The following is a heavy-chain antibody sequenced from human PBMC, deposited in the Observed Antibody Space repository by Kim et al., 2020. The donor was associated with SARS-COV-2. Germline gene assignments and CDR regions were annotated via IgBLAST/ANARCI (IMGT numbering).Heavy chain of an antibody. Sequence: SETLSLTCTVSGGSISSSSYYWGWIRQPPGKGLEWIGSIYYSGSTYYNPSLKSRVTISVDTSKNQFSLKLSSVTAADTAVYYCATEGYYYGSGSYGWFDPWGQGTLVTVSS. J-gene: IGHJ5*02. V-gene: IGHV4-39*01. CDR2: IYYSGST. CDR3: ATEGYYYGSGSYGWFDP. D-gene: IGHD3-10*01. CDR1: GGSISSSSYY.